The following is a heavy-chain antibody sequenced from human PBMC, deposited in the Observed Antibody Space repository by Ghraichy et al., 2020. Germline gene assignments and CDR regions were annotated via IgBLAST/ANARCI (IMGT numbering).Heavy chain of an antibody. D-gene: IGHD6-13*01. Sequence: GALRLSCAASGFTFFSYAMSWVRQAPGKGLEWVSALTSSGGGTYYADSVKGRFTISRDNSKNTLYLQMNSLRAEDTAVYYCAKYGSSWYFDYWGQGTLVTVSS. CDR1: GFTFFSYA. CDR3: AKYGSSWYFDY. J-gene: IGHJ4*02. V-gene: IGHV3-23*01. CDR2: LTSSGGGT.